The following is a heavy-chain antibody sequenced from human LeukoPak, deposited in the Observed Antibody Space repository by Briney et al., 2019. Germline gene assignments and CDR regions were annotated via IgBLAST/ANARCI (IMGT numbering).Heavy chain of an antibody. CDR2: IYHSGST. D-gene: IGHD3-22*01. CDR1: GGSISSGGYS. J-gene: IGHJ6*02. Sequence: SQTLSLTCAVSGGSISSGGYSWSWIRQPPGKGLEWIGYIYHSGSTYYNPSLKSRVTISVDRSKNQFSLKLSSVTAADTAVYYCAREPYYYDSSGYPVHYYGMDVWGQGTTVTVSS. CDR3: AREPYYYDSSGYPVHYYGMDV. V-gene: IGHV4-30-2*01.